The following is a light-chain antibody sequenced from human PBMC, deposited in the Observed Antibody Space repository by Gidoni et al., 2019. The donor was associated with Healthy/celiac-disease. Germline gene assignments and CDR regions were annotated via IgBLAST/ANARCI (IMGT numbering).Light chain of an antibody. J-gene: IGKJ5*01. CDR3: QQSYNTPIT. CDR2: AAS. V-gene: IGKV1-39*01. CDR1: QSISSY. Sequence: DIQMTQSPSSLSASVGDRVSITCRASQSISSYLNWYQQKPGKAPNLLIYAASSLQSGVPSRFSGSGSGTEFTLTISSLQPEDFATYYCQQSYNTPITFGQXTRLEIK.